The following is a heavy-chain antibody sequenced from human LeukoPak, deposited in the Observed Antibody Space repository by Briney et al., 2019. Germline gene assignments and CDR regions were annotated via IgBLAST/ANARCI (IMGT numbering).Heavy chain of an antibody. V-gene: IGHV4-4*02. CDR2: VNLQGST. Sequence: SETLSLTCGVSGGSITNTNYWTWVRQPPGKGLEWIGEVNLQGSTNYNPSLMGRVAISVDTSENHISLQLTSVTAADTAVYYCTREGGPYRPLDYSGQGTLVTVSS. CDR3: TREGGPYRPLDY. J-gene: IGHJ4*02. CDR1: GGSITNTNY.